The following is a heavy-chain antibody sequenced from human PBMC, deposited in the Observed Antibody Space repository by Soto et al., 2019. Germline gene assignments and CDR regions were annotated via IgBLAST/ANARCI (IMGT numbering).Heavy chain of an antibody. CDR2: IKQDGSEK. J-gene: IGHJ4*02. D-gene: IGHD2-8*01. V-gene: IGHV3-7*01. CDR1: GFTFSSYW. Sequence: LRLSCAASGFTFSSYWMSWVRQAPGKGLEWVANIKQDGSEKYYVDSVKGRFTISRDNAKNSLYLQMNSLRAEDTAVYYCARGGVWGGLGYCPNGVCYYSAVAGNFDYWGQGTLVTVSS. CDR3: ARGGVWGGLGYCPNGVCYYSAVAGNFDY.